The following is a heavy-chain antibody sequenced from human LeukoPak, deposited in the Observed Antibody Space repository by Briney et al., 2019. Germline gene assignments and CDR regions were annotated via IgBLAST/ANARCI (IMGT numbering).Heavy chain of an antibody. CDR3: VKGGWYAVAYYMDV. D-gene: IGHD3-16*01. CDR1: GFTFDDYA. CDR2: ISWNSVDI. J-gene: IGHJ6*03. Sequence: SLRLSCAASGFTFDDYAMHWVRQAPGKGLEWVSGISWNSVDIGYADSVKGRFTVSRDSAKSSLYLQMNSLRAEDTALYYCVKGGWYAVAYYMDVWGKGTTVTVSS. V-gene: IGHV3-9*01.